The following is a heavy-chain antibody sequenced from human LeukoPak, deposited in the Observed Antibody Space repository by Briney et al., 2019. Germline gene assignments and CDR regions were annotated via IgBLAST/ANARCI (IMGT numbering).Heavy chain of an antibody. V-gene: IGHV3-7*01. CDR3: ARENFDIVVVVAATLDAFDI. Sequence: GGSLRLSRAASGFTFSSSWMSWVRQAPGKGLEWVANIKQEGSEKYYVDSVKGRFTISRDNARSSLYLQMNSLRAEDTAVYYCARENFDIVVVVAATLDAFDIWGQGTMVTVSS. CDR2: IKQEGSEK. D-gene: IGHD2-15*01. J-gene: IGHJ3*02. CDR1: GFTFSSSW.